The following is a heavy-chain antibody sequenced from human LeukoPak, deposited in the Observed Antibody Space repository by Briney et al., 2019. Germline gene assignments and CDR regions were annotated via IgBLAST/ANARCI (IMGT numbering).Heavy chain of an antibody. CDR2: ISSSSSYI. Sequence: GGSLRLSCAASGFTFSSYSMNWVRQAPGQGLEWVSSISSSSSYIYYADSVKGRFTISRDNAKNSLYLQMNNLRVEDTAVYYCARDAGWRLLDYWGRGTQVTVSS. D-gene: IGHD6-25*01. J-gene: IGHJ4*02. CDR3: ARDAGWRLLDY. CDR1: GFTFSSYS. V-gene: IGHV3-21*01.